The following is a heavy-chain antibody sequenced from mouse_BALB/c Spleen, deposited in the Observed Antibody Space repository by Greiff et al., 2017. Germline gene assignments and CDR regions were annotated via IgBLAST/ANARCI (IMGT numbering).Heavy chain of an antibody. Sequence: QVQLQQPGAELVMPGASVKMSCKASGYTFTDYWMHWVKQRLGQGLEWIGAIDTSDSYTSYNQKFKGKATLTVDESSSTAYMQLSSLTSEDSAVYYCARSRDYGGGAMDDWGQGTSVTVSS. CDR3: ARSRDYGGGAMDD. J-gene: IGHJ4*01. CDR1: GYTFTDYW. V-gene: IGHV1-69*01. D-gene: IGHD2-4*01. CDR2: IDTSDSYT.